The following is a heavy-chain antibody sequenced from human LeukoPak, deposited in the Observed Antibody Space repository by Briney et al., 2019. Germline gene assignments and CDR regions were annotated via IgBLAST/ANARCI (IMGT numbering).Heavy chain of an antibody. V-gene: IGHV4-34*01. Sequence: PSETLSLTCAVYGGSFSGYYWSWLRQPPGKGLEWIGEINHSGSTNYNPSLKSRVTISVDTSKNQFSLKLSSVTAADTAVYYCARGSLAMIVMVVNGDNWFDPWGQGTLVTVSS. CDR1: GGSFSGYY. CDR3: ARGSLAMIVMVVNGDNWFDP. J-gene: IGHJ5*02. CDR2: INHSGST. D-gene: IGHD3-22*01.